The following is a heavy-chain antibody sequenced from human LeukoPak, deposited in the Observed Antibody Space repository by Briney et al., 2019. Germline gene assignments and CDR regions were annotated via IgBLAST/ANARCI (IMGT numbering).Heavy chain of an antibody. D-gene: IGHD2-2*01. J-gene: IGHJ5*02. Sequence: GGSLRLSCAASGFTFSSYWMHWVRQAPGKGLVWVSRINSDGSSTSYADSVKGRFTISRDNAKNTLYLQMNSLRAEDTAAYYCARGVEYCSSTSCYWWFDPWGQGTLVTVSS. V-gene: IGHV3-74*01. CDR3: ARGVEYCSSTSCYWWFDP. CDR1: GFTFSSYW. CDR2: INSDGSST.